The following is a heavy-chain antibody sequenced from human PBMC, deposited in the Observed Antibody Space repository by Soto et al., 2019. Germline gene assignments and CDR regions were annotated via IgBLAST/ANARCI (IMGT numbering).Heavy chain of an antibody. V-gene: IGHV4-59*01. CDR3: ARGGGGYSYGDNWFDP. CDR2: IYYSGST. J-gene: IGHJ5*02. D-gene: IGHD5-18*01. CDR1: GGSISSYY. Sequence: PSETLSLTCTVSGGSISSYYWSWIRQPPGKGLEWIGYIYYSGSTNYNPSLKSRVTISVDTSKNQFSLKLSSVTAADTAVYYCARGGGGYSYGDNWFDPWGQGTLVTVSS.